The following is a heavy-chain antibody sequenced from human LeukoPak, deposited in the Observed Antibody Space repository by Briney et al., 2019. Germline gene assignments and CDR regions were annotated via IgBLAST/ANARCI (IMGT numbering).Heavy chain of an antibody. CDR3: ARVNCDFWSGSAKLDY. V-gene: IGHV3-48*03. Sequence: GGSLRLSCAASGFTFSSDEMNWVRQAPGKGLEWVSYISSSGSTIYYSDSVKGRFTISRDNAKNSLYLQMNSLRAEDTAVYYCARVNCDFWSGSAKLDYWGQGTLVTLSS. CDR1: GFTFSSDE. D-gene: IGHD3-3*01. CDR2: ISSSGSTI. J-gene: IGHJ4*02.